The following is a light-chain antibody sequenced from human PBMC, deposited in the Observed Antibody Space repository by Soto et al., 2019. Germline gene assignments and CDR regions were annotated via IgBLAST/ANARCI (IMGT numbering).Light chain of an antibody. CDR3: GSYTSSSPV. CDR1: SSDVGGYDY. V-gene: IGLV2-14*03. Sequence: QSVLTQPASVSGSPGQSITISCTGTSSDVGGYDYVSWYQHHPGKAPKLMIYDVSNRPSGVSNRFSGSKSGNTASLTISGLQAEDEADYYCGSYTSSSPVFGGGTQLTVL. J-gene: IGLJ2*01. CDR2: DVS.